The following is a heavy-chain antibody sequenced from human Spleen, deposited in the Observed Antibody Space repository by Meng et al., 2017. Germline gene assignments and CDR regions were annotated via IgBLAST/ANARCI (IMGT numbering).Heavy chain of an antibody. CDR1: GYTFTGYY. J-gene: IGHJ4*02. Sequence: QVQLVQSGAEVKKPGASVKVSCKASGYTFTGYYMHWVRQAPGQGLEWMGWIHPSGNANYAQKFQGRVTMTTDTSTTTAYMELRSLRSDDSALYYCVKHSSDWSLDSWGQGTLVTVSS. D-gene: IGHD6-19*01. CDR3: VKHSSDWSLDS. CDR2: IHPSGNA. V-gene: IGHV1-2*02.